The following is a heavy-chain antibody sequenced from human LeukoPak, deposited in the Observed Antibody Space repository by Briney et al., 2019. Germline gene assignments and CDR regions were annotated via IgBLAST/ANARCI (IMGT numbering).Heavy chain of an antibody. CDR3: AKGHTNLDPA. V-gene: IGHV3-23*01. CDR1: GFTVSAYA. D-gene: IGHD1-1*01. J-gene: IGHJ4*02. Sequence: GVSLRLSCAASGFTVSAYAMAWVRQAPGKGLEWVSTIYDDNTYYADSVKGRFAISTDNSKNTLYLQMNSLRVEDTAVYFCAKGHTNLDPAGDQGALVIVSS. CDR2: IYDDNT.